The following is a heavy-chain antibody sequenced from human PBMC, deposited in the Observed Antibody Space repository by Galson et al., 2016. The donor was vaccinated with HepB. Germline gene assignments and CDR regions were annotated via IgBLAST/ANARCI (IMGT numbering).Heavy chain of an antibody. CDR3: ARDRGNYYDSSGYIGYSYAFDM. CDR1: GFTFIRHN. J-gene: IGHJ3*02. V-gene: IGHV3-21*06. D-gene: IGHD3-22*01. CDR2: IGRSGPY. Sequence: SLRLSCAASGFTFIRHNMDWVRQAPGKGLEWVASIGRSGPYYAESVKGRFAISRDNTKNLLFLQMSSLRAEDTAVYYCARDRGNYYDSSGYIGYSYAFDMWGQGTMVSVSS.